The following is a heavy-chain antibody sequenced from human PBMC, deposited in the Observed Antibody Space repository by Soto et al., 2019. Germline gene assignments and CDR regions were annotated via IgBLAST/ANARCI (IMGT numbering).Heavy chain of an antibody. Sequence: PSETLSLTCTVSGGSISSGGYYWSWIRQHPGKGLEWIGYIYYSGSTYYNPSLKSRVTISVDTSKNQFSLKLSPVTAADTAVYYCARGAEFWSGYYTTRYYFDYWGQGTLVTVSS. CDR2: IYYSGST. CDR1: GGSISSGGYY. CDR3: ARGAEFWSGYYTTRYYFDY. J-gene: IGHJ4*02. D-gene: IGHD3-3*01. V-gene: IGHV4-31*03.